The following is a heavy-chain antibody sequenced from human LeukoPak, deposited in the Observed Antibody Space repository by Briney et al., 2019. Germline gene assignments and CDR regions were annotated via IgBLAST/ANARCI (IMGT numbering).Heavy chain of an antibody. CDR3: AKWGDYDVLTGYYVSDY. CDR1: GFTFSNYA. Sequence: GESLTLSCTVSGFTFSNYAKSWIRQAQGKGLEWVSAITGSGGNTYYADSVKGRFTISRDNSKNTVFLQMNSLRAEDTAVYYCAKWGDYDVLTGYYVSDYWGQGTLVTVSS. J-gene: IGHJ4*02. D-gene: IGHD3-9*01. V-gene: IGHV3-23*01. CDR2: ITGSGGNT.